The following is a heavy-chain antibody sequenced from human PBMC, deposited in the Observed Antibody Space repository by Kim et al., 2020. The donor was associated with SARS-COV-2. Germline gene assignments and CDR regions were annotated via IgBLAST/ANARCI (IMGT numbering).Heavy chain of an antibody. J-gene: IGHJ4*02. V-gene: IGHV3-48*02. CDR3: AREGLIFGVVIEGY. CDR1: GFTFSSYS. Sequence: GGSLRLSCAASGFTFSSYSMNWVRQAPGKGLEWVSYISSSSTIYYADSVKGRFTISRDNAKNSLYLQMNSLRDEDTAVYYCAREGLIFGVVIEGYWGQGT. D-gene: IGHD3-3*01. CDR2: ISSSSTI.